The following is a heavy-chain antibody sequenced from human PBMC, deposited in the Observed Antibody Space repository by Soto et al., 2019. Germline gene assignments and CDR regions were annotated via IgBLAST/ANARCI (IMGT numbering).Heavy chain of an antibody. CDR3: SREGDFWSGSFHYYYYGMDV. V-gene: IGHV4-31*03. D-gene: IGHD3-3*01. CDR1: GGSISSGGYY. Sequence: SETLSLTCTVSGGSISSGGYYWSWIRQHPGKGLQWIGYIYYSGSTYYNPSLKSRVTISVDTSKNQFSLKLSSVTAADTAVYYFSREGDFWSGSFHYYYYGMDVWGQGTTVTVSS. CDR2: IYYSGST. J-gene: IGHJ6*02.